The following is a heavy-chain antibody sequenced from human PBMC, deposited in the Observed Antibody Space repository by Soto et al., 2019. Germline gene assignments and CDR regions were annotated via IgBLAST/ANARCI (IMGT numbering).Heavy chain of an antibody. D-gene: IGHD2-21*02. J-gene: IGHJ4*02. CDR1: GVSISSYY. V-gene: IGHV4-59*08. CDR2: VYSSGTT. CDR3: ASSKLNDCGGDCELDY. Sequence: QVQLQESGPGLVKPSETLSLTCTISGVSISSYYWSWIRQPPGKGLEWIGYVYSSGTTNYNPSLKSRVTMSLDTSKNQFSLKLSSETAADTAVYYCASSKLNDCGGDCELDYWGQGTLVTVSS.